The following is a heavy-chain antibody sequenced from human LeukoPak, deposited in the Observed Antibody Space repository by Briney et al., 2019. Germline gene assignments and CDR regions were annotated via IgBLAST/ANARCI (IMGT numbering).Heavy chain of an antibody. V-gene: IGHV3-11*04. J-gene: IGHJ3*02. D-gene: IGHD1-26*01. CDR2: ISSSGSTI. CDR3: ARDGGVGAKGAFDI. Sequence: GGSLRLSCAASGFTFSDYYMSWIRQAPGKGLEWVSYISSSGSTIYYADSVTGRFTLSRDNAKNTLYLQMNSLRAEDTAVYYCARDGGVGAKGAFDIWGQGTMVTVSS. CDR1: GFTFSDYY.